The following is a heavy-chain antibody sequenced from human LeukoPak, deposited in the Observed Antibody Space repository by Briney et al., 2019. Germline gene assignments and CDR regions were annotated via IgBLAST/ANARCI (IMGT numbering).Heavy chain of an antibody. D-gene: IGHD6-13*01. CDR3: ARYEAAAGNWFDP. J-gene: IGHJ5*02. V-gene: IGHV3-21*04. CDR1: GFTFSSYS. Sequence: GGSLRLSCAASGFTFSSYSMNWVRQAPGKGLEWVSSISSSSSYIYYADSVKGRFTISRDNAKNSLYLQMNSLRAEDTAVYYCARYEAAAGNWFDPWGQGTLVTVSS. CDR2: ISSSSSYI.